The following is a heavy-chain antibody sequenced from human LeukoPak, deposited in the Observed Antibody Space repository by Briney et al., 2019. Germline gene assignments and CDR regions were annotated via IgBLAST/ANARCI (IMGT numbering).Heavy chain of an antibody. CDR2: MNPNSGNT. Sequence: ASVKVSCKASGYTFTSYDINWVRQATGQGLEWMGWMNPNSGNTGYAQKFQGRVTMTRNTSISTAYMELSSLRSEDTAVYYCARVSATPTGDSSGWLALYAYYYYYGMDVWGQGTTVTVSS. D-gene: IGHD6-19*01. CDR1: GYTFTSYD. V-gene: IGHV1-8*01. CDR3: ARVSATPTGDSSGWLALYAYYYYYGMDV. J-gene: IGHJ6*02.